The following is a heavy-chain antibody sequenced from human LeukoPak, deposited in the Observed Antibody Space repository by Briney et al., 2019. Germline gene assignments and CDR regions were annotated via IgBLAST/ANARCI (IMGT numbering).Heavy chain of an antibody. CDR3: ARGRRRRTSRGWINYYDSSGSRALDY. Sequence: GGSLRLSCAASGFTFSSYAMHWVRQAPGEGLEWGAVISYDGSNTYYADSVKGRFTISRDNSKNTLYLQMNSLRAEDTAVYYCARGRRRRTSRGWINYYDSSGSRALDYWGQGTLVTVSS. V-gene: IGHV3-30*04. J-gene: IGHJ4*02. CDR2: ISYDGSNT. CDR1: GFTFSSYA. D-gene: IGHD3-22*01.